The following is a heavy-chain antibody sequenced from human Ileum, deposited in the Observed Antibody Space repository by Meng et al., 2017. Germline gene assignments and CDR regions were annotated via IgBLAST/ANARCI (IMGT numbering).Heavy chain of an antibody. D-gene: IGHD4-23*01. J-gene: IGHJ4*02. V-gene: IGHV3-21*02. Sequence: EVLLVESGGGLVKPGRSLILSCAASGFSFSTYTMHWVRQAPGKGLEWVSSITSSGRFIFYADSVKGRFTISRDNAKSSLYLQMNSLRDGDTAVYYCANELRYYFEYWGQGALVTVSS. CDR2: ITSSGRFI. CDR3: ANELRYYFEY. CDR1: GFSFSTYT.